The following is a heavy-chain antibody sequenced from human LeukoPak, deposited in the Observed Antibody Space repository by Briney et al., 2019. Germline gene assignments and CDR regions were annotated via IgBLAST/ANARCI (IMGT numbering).Heavy chain of an antibody. V-gene: IGHV1-8*03. CDR1: GYTLTELS. J-gene: IGHJ3*02. Sequence: ASVKVSCKVSGYTLTELSMHWVRQATGQGLEWMGWMNPNSGNTGYAQKFQGRVTITRNTSISTAYMELSSLRSEDTAVYYCARGRGNDAFDIWGQGTMVTVSS. CDR2: MNPNSGNT. CDR3: ARGRGNDAFDI. D-gene: IGHD4-23*01.